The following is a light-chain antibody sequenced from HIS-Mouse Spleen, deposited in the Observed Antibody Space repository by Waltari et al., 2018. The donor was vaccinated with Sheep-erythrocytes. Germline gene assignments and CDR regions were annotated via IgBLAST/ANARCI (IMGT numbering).Light chain of an antibody. CDR3: QQYDSTPFT. J-gene: IGKJ3*01. Sequence: DIVMTQSPDSLAVSLGERATINCKSSQSVLYSSNNKNYLAWYQQKPGQPPKLLIYCASTREAGVPDRCSGSGSGTDFTLTISSLQAEDVAVYYCQQYDSTPFTFGPGTKVDIK. V-gene: IGKV4-1*01. CDR1: QSVLYSSNNKNY. CDR2: CAS.